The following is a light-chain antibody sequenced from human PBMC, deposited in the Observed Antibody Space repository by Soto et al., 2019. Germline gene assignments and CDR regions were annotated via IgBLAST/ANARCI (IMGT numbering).Light chain of an antibody. V-gene: IGKV1-5*01. Sequence: DMHMTQSPSTPSGSVVDVVTISCRASQSISYWLAWFQQKPGKAPKVLIYDASTLKSGVPARFSGSGSVTDFTLTISDLKPDDFATYYCQEYNTYEFGQGTKVDIK. J-gene: IGKJ1*01. CDR2: DAS. CDR1: QSISYW. CDR3: QEYNTYE.